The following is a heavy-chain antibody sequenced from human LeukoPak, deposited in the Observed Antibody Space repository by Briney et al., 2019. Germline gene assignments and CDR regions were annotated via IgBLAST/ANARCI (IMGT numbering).Heavy chain of an antibody. CDR3: ARRAYYDTSGYSPVSGYSYV. D-gene: IGHD3-22*01. CDR1: GGSIFGYD. V-gene: IGHV4-4*08. Sequence: PSETLSLTCTVSGGSIFGYDFNWIRQPPGKGLEWIGYVYSNGITNYSPSFRSRGTISIATSRNQFSLRLRSVTAADTATYYCARRAYYDTSGYSPVSGYSYVWGRGNLVTV. J-gene: IGHJ2*01. CDR2: VYSNGIT.